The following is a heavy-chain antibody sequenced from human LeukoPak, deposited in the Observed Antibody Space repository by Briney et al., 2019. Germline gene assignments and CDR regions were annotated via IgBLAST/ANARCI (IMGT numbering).Heavy chain of an antibody. CDR2: IDARSGIT. CDR1: GFTFTIFG. Sequence: GGSLRLSCAASGFTFTIFGLNWVRQAPGRGPEWVSYIDARSGITYYADSVQGRFTLSRDNARESVFLQMDSLRVDDTAVYYCARTYDFGRGPPGDAFDNWGPGTWVIVSS. D-gene: IGHD3-3*01. CDR3: ARTYDFGRGPPGDAFDN. J-gene: IGHJ3*02. V-gene: IGHV3-48*01.